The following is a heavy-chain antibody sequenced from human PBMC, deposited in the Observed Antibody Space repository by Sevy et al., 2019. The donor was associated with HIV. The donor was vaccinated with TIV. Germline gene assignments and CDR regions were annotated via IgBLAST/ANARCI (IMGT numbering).Heavy chain of an antibody. Sequence: GGSLRLSCAASGFTFSSYGMHWVRQAPGKGLEWVALIWFDGSNTYYADSVKGRFTISRDIAKNTLHRQLNSLRGEDTAVYDCARDLEFYDNGDYGPAFMPDYWGQGTLVTVSS. D-gene: IGHD4-17*01. CDR1: GFTFSSYG. CDR3: ARDLEFYDNGDYGPAFMPDY. CDR2: IWFDGSNT. V-gene: IGHV3-33*01. J-gene: IGHJ4*02.